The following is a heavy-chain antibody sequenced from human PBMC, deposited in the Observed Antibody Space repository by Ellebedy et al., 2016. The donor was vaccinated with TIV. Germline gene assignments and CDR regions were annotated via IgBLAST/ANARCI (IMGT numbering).Heavy chain of an antibody. Sequence: PGGSLRLSCAASGINFYNAWMNWVRQAQGKGLEWVGLIKSNADGGTTEYAAPVKGKFTVSRDDSRKTVFLQMSSLKSDDTAVYYCVTNYWHDGCSYYPFYFDYWGQGTLVTGSS. V-gene: IGHV3-15*07. J-gene: IGHJ4*02. CDR2: IKSNADGGTT. CDR1: GINFYNAW. D-gene: IGHD3-22*01. CDR3: VTNYWHDGCSYYPFYFDY.